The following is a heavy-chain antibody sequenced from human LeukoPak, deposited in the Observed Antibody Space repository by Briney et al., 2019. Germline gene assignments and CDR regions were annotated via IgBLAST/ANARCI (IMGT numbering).Heavy chain of an antibody. V-gene: IGHV3-21*01. CDR2: IISSSTYI. D-gene: IGHD2-2*02. J-gene: IGHJ4*02. CDR3: ARDGKGYCSSTSCHNPDFAY. Sequence: GGSLRLSCAASGFTFSSDSMNWVRQAPGEGLEWGSSIISSSTYIYYADSVKGRFTISRDNAKTSLYLQMYSLSAEDTAVYYCARDGKGYCSSTSCHNPDFAYWGQGTLVTVSS. CDR1: GFTFSSDS.